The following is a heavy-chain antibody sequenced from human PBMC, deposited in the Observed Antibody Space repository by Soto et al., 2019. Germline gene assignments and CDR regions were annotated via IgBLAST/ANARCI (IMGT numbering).Heavy chain of an antibody. CDR3: ATAGPNYYDSSGYLAPRDDFDY. CDR1: GYTLTELS. CDR2: FDPEDGET. J-gene: IGHJ4*02. V-gene: IGHV1-24*01. Sequence: GASVKVSCKVSGYTLTELSMHWVRQAPGKGLEWMGGFDPEDGETIYAQKFQGRVTMTEDTSTDTAYMELSSLRSEDTAVYYCATAGPNYYDSSGYLAPRDDFDYWGQGTLVTVSS. D-gene: IGHD3-22*01.